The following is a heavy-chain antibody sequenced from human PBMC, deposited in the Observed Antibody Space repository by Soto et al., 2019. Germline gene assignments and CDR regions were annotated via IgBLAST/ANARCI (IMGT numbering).Heavy chain of an antibody. Sequence: VQLVQSGAEVKRPGASVKISCKASGDTLSTYYMHCARQAPGQGLEWKGIINPRSGKTNYPQKFQGRVTMTRDTSTTTVYMELSTLRSEDTAMYYCARGVGYSDSSGYPFDYWGQGTLVTVSS. CDR1: GDTLSTYY. V-gene: IGHV1-46*03. CDR3: ARGVGYSDSSGYPFDY. D-gene: IGHD3-22*01. CDR2: INPRSGKT. J-gene: IGHJ4*02.